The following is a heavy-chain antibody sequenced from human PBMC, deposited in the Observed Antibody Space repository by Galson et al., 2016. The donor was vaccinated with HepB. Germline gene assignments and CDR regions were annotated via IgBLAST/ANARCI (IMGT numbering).Heavy chain of an antibody. D-gene: IGHD2-2*01. Sequence: LSLTCTVSGDSVSRYYWDWIRQPPGKGLEWIGYISYSGSTTYNPSLKSRVSISIDTSNNQFSLKLSSPTAADTAVYYCARDLGAIVIAPAVWGQGALVTVSS. CDR1: GDSVSRYY. CDR3: ARDLGAIVIAPAV. J-gene: IGHJ4*02. V-gene: IGHV4-59*02. CDR2: ISYSGST.